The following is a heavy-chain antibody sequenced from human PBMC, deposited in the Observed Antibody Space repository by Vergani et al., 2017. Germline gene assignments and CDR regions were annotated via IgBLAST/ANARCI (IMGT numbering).Heavy chain of an antibody. CDR3: ARLDPVATIRTQEDY. J-gene: IGHJ4*02. Sequence: QVQLQQWGAGLLKPSETLSLTCAVYGGSFSGYYWSWIRQPPGKGLEWIGEINHSGSTNYNPSLKSRVTISVDTSKNQFSLKLSSVTAADTAVYYCARLDPVATIRTQEDYWGQVTLVTVSS. D-gene: IGHD5-12*01. V-gene: IGHV4-34*01. CDR1: GGSFSGYY. CDR2: INHSGST.